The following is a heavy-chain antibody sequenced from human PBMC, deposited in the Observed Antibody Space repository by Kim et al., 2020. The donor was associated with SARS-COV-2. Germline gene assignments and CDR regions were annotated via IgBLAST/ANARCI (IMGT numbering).Heavy chain of an antibody. CDR2: SET. Sequence: SETRYSPSFQGQVHISADKSISTAYLQWSSLKASDTAMYYCARLIGGPGYWGQGTLVTVSS. V-gene: IGHV5-51*01. CDR3: ARLIGGPGY. D-gene: IGHD2-15*01. J-gene: IGHJ4*02.